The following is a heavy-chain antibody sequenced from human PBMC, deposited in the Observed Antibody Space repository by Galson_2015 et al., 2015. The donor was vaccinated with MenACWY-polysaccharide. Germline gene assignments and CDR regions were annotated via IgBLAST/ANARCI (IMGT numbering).Heavy chain of an antibody. V-gene: IGHV3-7*01. D-gene: IGHD6-19*01. CDR2: IKQDGTET. CDR1: GFTFSRYW. CDR3: ARDEGSGWLGPCFYED. Sequence: SLRLSCAASGFTFSRYWMSWVRQSPGKGLEWVAHIKQDGTETKYMDSVKGRFTISRDNAKNSLYLQMNSLRADDTAVYYCARDEGSGWLGPCFYEDWGQGTLVTVSS. J-gene: IGHJ4*02.